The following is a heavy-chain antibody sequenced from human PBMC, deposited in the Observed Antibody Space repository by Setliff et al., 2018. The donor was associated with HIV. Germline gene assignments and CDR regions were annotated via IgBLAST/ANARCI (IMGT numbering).Heavy chain of an antibody. CDR3: ARVPVSNYYYYMDV. Sequence: GASVKVSCKASGYTFINYHIPWVRQAPGQGLEWVGSISASSVNTNYTQGRVTMTTDISTSTAYMELRSLRSADSAVYYCARVPVSNYYYYMDVWGKGTTVTVSS. CDR1: GYTFINYH. J-gene: IGHJ6*03. V-gene: IGHV1-18*01. CDR2: ISASSVNT.